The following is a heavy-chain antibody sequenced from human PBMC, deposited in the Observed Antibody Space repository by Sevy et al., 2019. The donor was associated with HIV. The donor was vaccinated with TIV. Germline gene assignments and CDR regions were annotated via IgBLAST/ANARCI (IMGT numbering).Heavy chain of an antibody. CDR1: GYTFTDFY. CDR2: INPKTGGT. V-gene: IGHV1-2*02. Sequence: ASVKVSCKASGYTFTDFYIHWVRQAPGQGLEWMGWINPKTGGTNNEQKFQDRVTMSRDTSISTHFIEMTRLRSDDTVVYYCARGIAAGGTDWYFDLWGRGTLVTVSS. CDR3: ARGIAAGGTDWYFDL. J-gene: IGHJ2*01. D-gene: IGHD6-13*01.